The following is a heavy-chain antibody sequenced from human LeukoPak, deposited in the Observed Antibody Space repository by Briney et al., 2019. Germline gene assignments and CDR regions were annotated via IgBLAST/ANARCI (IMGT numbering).Heavy chain of an antibody. CDR2: ISAYNGNT. CDR3: ARDQYNVIDS. V-gene: IGHV1-18*01. CDR1: GYTFTSYD. D-gene: IGHD1-14*01. J-gene: IGHJ4*02. Sequence: ASVKVSCKASGYTFTSYDINWVRQAPGQGLEWMGWISAYNGNTNYAQKLQGRVTITRDTFASTSYMELSSLRSEDTAVYYCARDQYNVIDSWGQGTLVTVSS.